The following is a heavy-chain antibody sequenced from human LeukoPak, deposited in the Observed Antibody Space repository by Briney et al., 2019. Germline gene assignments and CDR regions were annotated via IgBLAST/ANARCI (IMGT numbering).Heavy chain of an antibody. J-gene: IGHJ4*02. CDR1: GFTFSSYD. CDR2: ISYDGSNK. Sequence: GGSLRLSCAASGFTFSSYDMHWVRQAPGKGLEWVAVISYDGSNKYYADSVKGRFTISRDNSKNTLYLQTNSLRAEDTAVYYCAKDMDHDYGDYGFDYWGQGTLVTVSS. D-gene: IGHD4-17*01. V-gene: IGHV3-30*18. CDR3: AKDMDHDYGDYGFDY.